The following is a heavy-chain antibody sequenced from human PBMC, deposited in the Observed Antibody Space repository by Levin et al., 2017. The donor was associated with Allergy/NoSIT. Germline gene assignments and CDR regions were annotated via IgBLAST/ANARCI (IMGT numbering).Heavy chain of an antibody. Sequence: HPGGSLRLSCAASGFTVSSNYMSWVRQAPGKGLEWVSVIYSGGSTYYADSVKGRFTISRDNSKNTLYLQMNSLRAEDTAVYYCARDLRIAAAGGDYWGQGTLVTVSS. V-gene: IGHV3-66*02. CDR1: GFTVSSNY. D-gene: IGHD6-13*01. J-gene: IGHJ4*02. CDR3: ARDLRIAAAGGDY. CDR2: IYSGGST.